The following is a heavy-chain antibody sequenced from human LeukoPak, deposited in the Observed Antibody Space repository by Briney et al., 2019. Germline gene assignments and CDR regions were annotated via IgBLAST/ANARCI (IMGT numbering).Heavy chain of an antibody. CDR3: ARGNDFWSGYYLDY. V-gene: IGHV1-18*01. CDR2: IIPIFGTA. J-gene: IGHJ4*02. D-gene: IGHD3-3*01. Sequence: ASVKVSCKASGYTFTNYGISWVRQAPGQGLEWMGGIIPIFGTANYAQKLQGRVTMTTDTSTSTAYMELRSLRSDDTAVYYCARGNDFWSGYYLDYWGQGTLVTVSS. CDR1: GYTFTNYG.